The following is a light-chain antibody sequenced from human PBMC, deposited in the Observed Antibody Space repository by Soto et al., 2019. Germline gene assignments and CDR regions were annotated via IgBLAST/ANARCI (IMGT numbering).Light chain of an antibody. CDR2: DAT. CDR3: QQRSDRLS. V-gene: IGKV3-11*01. Sequence: VVLTQSPATLSLSLGESATLSCRASQSVGSNLAWYHQKRGQPPRLLIYDATERATGIPARFTGSRSGTDFTLSISSLEPDDFAVYYCQQRSDRLSFGGGTVVEI. J-gene: IGKJ4*01. CDR1: QSVGSN.